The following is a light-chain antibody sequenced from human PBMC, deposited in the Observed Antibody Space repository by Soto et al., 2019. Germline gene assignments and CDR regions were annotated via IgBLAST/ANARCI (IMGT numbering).Light chain of an antibody. CDR1: QSVSSN. J-gene: IGKJ2*01. V-gene: IGKV3-15*01. Sequence: EIVMTQSPATLSVSPGERATLSCRASQSVSSNLAWYQQKPGQAPRLLIYCASTRATGIPARFSGSGSGTEFTLTISSLQSEDFAVYYCQQYNNLPGTFGQGTKLEIK. CDR3: QQYNNLPGT. CDR2: CAS.